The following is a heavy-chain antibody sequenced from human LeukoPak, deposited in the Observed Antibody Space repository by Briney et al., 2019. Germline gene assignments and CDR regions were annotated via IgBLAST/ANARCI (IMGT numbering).Heavy chain of an antibody. CDR3: ARNVGWYSHDS. J-gene: IGHJ4*02. V-gene: IGHV4-59*08. CDR2: IYGSGST. Sequence: SETLSLTCTVSGDSLSSHYWSWIRQPPGKGLEWIGYIYGSGSTHYDPSLRSRVTISEDTSKNQFSLKLTPVTAADTAVYYCARNVGWYSHDSWGQGTLVTVSS. CDR1: GDSLSSHY. D-gene: IGHD6-19*01.